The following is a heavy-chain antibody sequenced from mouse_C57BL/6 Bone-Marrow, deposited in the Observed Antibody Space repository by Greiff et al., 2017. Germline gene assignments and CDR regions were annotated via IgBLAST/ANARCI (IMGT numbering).Heavy chain of an antibody. Sequence: EVMLVASGGGLVKPGGSLKLSCAASGFTFSDYGMHWVRQAPEKGLEWVAYSSSGSSTIYYADTVKGRFTISRDNAKNTLFLQMTSLRSEDTAMYYCARRTVVAHYYAMDYWGQGTSVTVSS. D-gene: IGHD1-1*01. J-gene: IGHJ4*01. CDR2: SSSGSSTI. CDR3: ARRTVVAHYYAMDY. V-gene: IGHV5-17*01. CDR1: GFTFSDYG.